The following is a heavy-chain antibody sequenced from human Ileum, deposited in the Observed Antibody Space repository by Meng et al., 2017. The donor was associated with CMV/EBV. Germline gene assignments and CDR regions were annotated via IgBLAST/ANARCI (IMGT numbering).Heavy chain of an antibody. D-gene: IGHD2-21*01. CDR3: ARGWCLD. Sequence: GGSLRLSCVVSGVTVSSNYMSWCRQAPGKGLEWVSVINSDGSTYYADSVKGRFTITRDNSKNTLYLQMNSLGAEDTAVYYCARGWCLDWGQGTLVTVSS. CDR2: INSDGST. V-gene: IGHV3-53*01. CDR1: GVTVSSNY. J-gene: IGHJ4*02.